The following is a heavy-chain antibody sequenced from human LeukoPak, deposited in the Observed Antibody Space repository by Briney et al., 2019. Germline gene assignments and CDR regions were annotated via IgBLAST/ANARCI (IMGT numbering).Heavy chain of an antibody. J-gene: IGHJ4*02. V-gene: IGHV3-30*02. Sequence: PGGSLRLSCAVSGSSFQSYGMHWVRQAPGKGLDWVAFIGYDGSKKYYADSVKGRFTISRDNSKNTLYLQMNSLRAEDTAVYYCAKDQGSGSHWGQGTLVTVSS. CDR3: AKDQGSGSH. D-gene: IGHD6-19*01. CDR2: IGYDGSKK. CDR1: GSSFQSYG.